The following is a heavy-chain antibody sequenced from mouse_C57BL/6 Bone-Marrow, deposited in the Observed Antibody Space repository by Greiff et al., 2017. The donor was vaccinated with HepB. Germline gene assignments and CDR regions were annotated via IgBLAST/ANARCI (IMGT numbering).Heavy chain of an antibody. CDR2: IDPENGDT. Sequence: VQLKQSGAELVRPGASVKLSCTASGFNIKDDYMHWVKQRPEQGLEWIGWIDPENGDTEYASKFQGKATITADTSSNTAYLQLSSLTSEDTAVYYCTTTVITTVVEGFAYWGQGTLVTVSA. J-gene: IGHJ3*01. CDR3: TTTVITTVVEGFAY. CDR1: GFNIKDDY. V-gene: IGHV14-4*01. D-gene: IGHD1-1*01.